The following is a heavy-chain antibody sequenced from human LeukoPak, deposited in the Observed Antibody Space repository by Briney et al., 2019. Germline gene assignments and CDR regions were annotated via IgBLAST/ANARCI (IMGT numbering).Heavy chain of an antibody. CDR1: GFTFSSYS. CDR2: ISSSSSYI. Sequence: GGSLRLSCAASGFTFSSYSMNWVRQAPGKGLEWVSSISSSSSYIYYADSVKGRFTISRDNSKNTLYLQMNSLRAEDTAVYYCAKSRPPFESEYFDYWGQGTLVTVSS. V-gene: IGHV3-21*04. D-gene: IGHD3-3*02. J-gene: IGHJ4*02. CDR3: AKSRPPFESEYFDY.